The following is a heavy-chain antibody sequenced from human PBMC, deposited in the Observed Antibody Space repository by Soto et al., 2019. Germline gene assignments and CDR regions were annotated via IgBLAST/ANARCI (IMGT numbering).Heavy chain of an antibody. V-gene: IGHV3-74*01. Sequence: EVQLVESGGGLVQPGGSLRLSCAASGFTFSSYWMHWVRQAPGKGLVWVSRINSDGSSTSYADSVKGRFTISRDNAKNTLYLQMNSLRAEDTAVYYCARDPISSREPGDTLGTGWGQGTLVTVSS. CDR1: GFTFSSYW. D-gene: IGHD3-16*01. CDR3: ARDPISSREPGDTLGTG. CDR2: INSDGSST. J-gene: IGHJ4*02.